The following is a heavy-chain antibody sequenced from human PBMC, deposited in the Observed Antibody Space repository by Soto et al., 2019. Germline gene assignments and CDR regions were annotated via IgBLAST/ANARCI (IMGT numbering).Heavy chain of an antibody. D-gene: IGHD3-16*01. CDR3: ARQGGRLGVWSFDF. V-gene: IGHV3-30*03. Sequence: QVQLVESGGGVVQPGASLRLSCAASGFTFSTYAMHWVRQTPGKGLEWVAAISADGTYTNHVDSVKGPITTSRDNSTNLLYLRTNRLRPEDPAVYYCARQGGRLGVWSFDFWGQGSLVSVSS. CDR1: GFTFSTYA. J-gene: IGHJ4*02. CDR2: ISADGTYT.